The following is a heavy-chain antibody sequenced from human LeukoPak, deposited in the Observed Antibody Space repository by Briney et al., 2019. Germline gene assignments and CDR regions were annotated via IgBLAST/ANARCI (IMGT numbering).Heavy chain of an antibody. J-gene: IGHJ4*02. V-gene: IGHV4-59*01. CDR2: IYYSGST. D-gene: IGHD6-19*01. CDR1: GGSISSYY. CDR3: ARGEWLEPFDY. Sequence: SETLSLTCAVSGGSISSYYWSWIRQPPGKGLEWIGYIYYSGSTNYNPSLKSRVTISVDTSKNQFSLKLSSVTAADTAVYYCARGEWLEPFDYWGQGTLVTVSS.